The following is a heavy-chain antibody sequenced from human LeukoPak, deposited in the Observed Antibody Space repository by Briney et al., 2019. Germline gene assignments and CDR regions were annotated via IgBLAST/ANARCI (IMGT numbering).Heavy chain of an antibody. V-gene: IGHV4-61*02. CDR3: ARDHYDTDAFDI. J-gene: IGHJ3*02. Sequence: SQTLSLTCTVSGGSISSGSYYWSWIRQPAGKGLEWIGRIYTSGSTNYNPSLKSRVTISVDTSKNQFSLKLSSVTAADTAVYYCARDHYDTDAFDIWGQGTMVTVSS. D-gene: IGHD3-22*01. CDR2: IYTSGST. CDR1: GGSISSGSYY.